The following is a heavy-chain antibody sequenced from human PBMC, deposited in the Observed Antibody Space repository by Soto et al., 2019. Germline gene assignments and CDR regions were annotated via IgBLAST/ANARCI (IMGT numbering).Heavy chain of an antibody. CDR2: ISHDSNFI. CDR3: VRERGWQLYFDY. Sequence: GESLKISCAASGFTFSSHSMNWVRQAPGKGLEWVALISHDSNFIYYADSLKGRFTISRDNDKNSVFLQMNSLRTEDTALYYCVRERGWQLYFDYWGQGAQVTVSS. J-gene: IGHJ4*02. V-gene: IGHV3-21*01. D-gene: IGHD1-1*01. CDR1: GFTFSSHS.